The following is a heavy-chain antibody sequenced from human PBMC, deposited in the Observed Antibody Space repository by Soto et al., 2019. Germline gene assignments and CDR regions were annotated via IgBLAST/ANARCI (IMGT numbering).Heavy chain of an antibody. Sequence: GGSLRLSCAASGVNFRSYAMTWVRQAPGKGLEYVSSITASGTGTFYADSVKGRFTISRDNSKNTLYLQLNSLRAEDTAIYFCAKDPNGDYVGAFESWGQGSLVTVSS. CDR2: ITASGTGT. CDR3: AKDPNGDYVGAFES. V-gene: IGHV3-23*01. D-gene: IGHD4-17*01. J-gene: IGHJ4*02. CDR1: GVNFRSYA.